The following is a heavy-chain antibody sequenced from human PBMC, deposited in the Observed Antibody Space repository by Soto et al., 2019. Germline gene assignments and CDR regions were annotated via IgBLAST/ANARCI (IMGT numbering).Heavy chain of an antibody. V-gene: IGHV1-8*01. CDR1: GYTFTSYD. J-gene: IGHJ4*03. CDR2: MNPDSGNT. D-gene: IGHD3-10*01. Sequence: QVQLVQSGAEVRTPGASVKVSCKASGYTFTSYDINWVRQATGQGPEWMGWMNPDSGNTGYVQKFQGRVTMTRNTAISTAYMELSSLRSEDTAVYYCARSVGGSNVNFDYWGQGTTVTVSS. CDR3: ARSVGGSNVNFDY.